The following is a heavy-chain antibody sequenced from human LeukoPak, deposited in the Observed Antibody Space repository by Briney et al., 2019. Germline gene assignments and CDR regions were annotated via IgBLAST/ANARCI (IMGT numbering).Heavy chain of an antibody. V-gene: IGHV4-4*07. CDR2: IYSSGTT. D-gene: IGHD6-19*01. CDR3: AREGRYGSGWYSDY. J-gene: IGHJ4*02. CDR1: GGSISSYY. Sequence: SETLSLTCTVSGGSISSYYWNWIRQPAGKGLEWIGRIYSSGTTKYNPSLKSRVTLSVDMSKNQFSLKLSSVTAADTAVYYCAREGRYGSGWYSDYWGQGTLVTVSS.